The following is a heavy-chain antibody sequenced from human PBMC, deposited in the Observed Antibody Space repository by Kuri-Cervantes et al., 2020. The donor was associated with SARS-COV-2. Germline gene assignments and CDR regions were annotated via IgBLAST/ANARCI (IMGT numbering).Heavy chain of an antibody. CDR1: GGSISSHY. D-gene: IGHD1-26*01. V-gene: IGHV4-59*11. J-gene: IGHJ4*02. Sequence: GSLRLSCTVSGGSISSHYWSWIRQPPGKGLEWIGYIYYSGSTNYNPSLKSRVTISVDTSKNQFSLKLSSVTAADTAVYYCVRVYGSYDYYFDYWGQGTLVTVSS. CDR2: IYYSGST. CDR3: VRVYGSYDYYFDY.